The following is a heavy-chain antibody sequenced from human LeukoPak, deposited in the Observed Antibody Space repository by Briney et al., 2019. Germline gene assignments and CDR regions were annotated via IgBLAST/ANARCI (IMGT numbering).Heavy chain of an antibody. J-gene: IGHJ3*02. CDR3: ARDLSRSGLLRDDAFDI. D-gene: IGHD2-15*01. CDR1: GFTVSSNY. Sequence: GGSLRLSCAASGFTVSSNYMSWVRQAPGKGLEWVSVIYSGGSTYYADSVKGRFTISRDNSKNTLYLQMNSLRAEDTAVYYCARDLSRSGLLRDDAFDIWGQGTMVTVSS. V-gene: IGHV3-53*01. CDR2: IYSGGST.